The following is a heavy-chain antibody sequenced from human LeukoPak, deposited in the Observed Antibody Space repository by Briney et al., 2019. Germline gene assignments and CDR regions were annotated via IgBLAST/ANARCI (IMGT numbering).Heavy chain of an antibody. CDR2: LYYSGTT. V-gene: IGHV4-39*07. Sequence: ETSETLSLTCTVSGGSISSSSFYYWGWIRQPPGKGLEWIGTLYYSGTTYYNPSLKSRVTISVDTSKNQFSLRLSSVTAADTAIYYCARVNYGATDYWGQGTLVTVSS. CDR3: ARVNYGATDY. D-gene: IGHD4-17*01. J-gene: IGHJ4*02. CDR1: GGSISSSSFYY.